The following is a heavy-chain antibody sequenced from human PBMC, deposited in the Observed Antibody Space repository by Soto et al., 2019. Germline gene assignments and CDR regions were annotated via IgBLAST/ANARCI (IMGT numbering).Heavy chain of an antibody. J-gene: IGHJ1*01. CDR3: ARTSGDYGLSKYFQH. CDR1: GGSISSGDYY. V-gene: IGHV4-31*03. CDR2: IYYSGTT. D-gene: IGHD4-17*01. Sequence: QVQLQESGPGLVEPSQTLSLICTVSGGSISSGDYYWSWIRQLPGKGLEWIGYIYYSGTTFHNPPLKSRVSISVDTSKNLFSLKLSSMTAADTAVYYCARTSGDYGLSKYFQHWGQGTLVTVSS.